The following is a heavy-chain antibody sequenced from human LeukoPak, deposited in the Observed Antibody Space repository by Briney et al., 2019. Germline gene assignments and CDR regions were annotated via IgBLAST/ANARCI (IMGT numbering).Heavy chain of an antibody. CDR1: GGSISSGGYS. J-gene: IGHJ4*02. D-gene: IGHD3-3*01. V-gene: IGHV4-30-2*01. CDR2: IYHSGST. CDR3: ASRYYDFWSGYLDY. Sequence: SETLSLTCAVSGGSISSGGYSWSWIRQPPGKGLEWIGYIYHSGSTYYNPSLKSQVTISVDRSKNQFSLKLSSVTAADTAVYYCASRYYDFWSGYLDYWGQGTLVTVSA.